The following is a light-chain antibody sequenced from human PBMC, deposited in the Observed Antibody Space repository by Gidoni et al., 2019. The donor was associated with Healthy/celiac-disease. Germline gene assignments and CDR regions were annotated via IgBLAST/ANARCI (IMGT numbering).Light chain of an antibody. Sequence: DIVTTQTPATPSVSPGESATLSCRPRQSVISNFAWYQQKPGQAPRLLIYGASTRATGIPATFSGSGSGTEFTLTISSLQSQDYAVYYCQQYNNCPPDTFGQGTKVEIK. CDR1: QSVISN. V-gene: IGKV3-15*01. CDR2: GAS. CDR3: QQYNNCPPDT. J-gene: IGKJ1*01.